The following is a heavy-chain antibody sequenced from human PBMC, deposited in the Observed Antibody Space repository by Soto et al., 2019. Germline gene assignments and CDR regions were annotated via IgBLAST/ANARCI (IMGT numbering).Heavy chain of an antibody. CDR1: GFTFSSYS. J-gene: IGHJ6*02. CDR2: ISSSSSYI. V-gene: IGHV3-21*01. CDR3: ARDFREYRSSSADYYYGMDV. Sequence: GSLRVACSASGFTFSSYSMNWVRQAPGKGLEWASSISSSSSYIYYADSVKGRFTISRDNAKNSLYLQMNSLRAEDTAVYYCARDFREYRSSSADYYYGMDVWGQGTTVTVSS. D-gene: IGHD6-6*01.